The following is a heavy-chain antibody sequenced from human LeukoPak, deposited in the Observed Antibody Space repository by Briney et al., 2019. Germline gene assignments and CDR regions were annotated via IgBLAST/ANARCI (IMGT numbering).Heavy chain of an antibody. Sequence: PGGSLRLSCVASGFTFSSYWMHWVRQDPRKGLVWVSRINGDGRNINYADSVRGRFTISRDNAKNTLYLQMNSLRAEDTAVYYCARELGGYSYGSGAFDIWGQGTMVTVSS. CDR1: GFTFSSYW. CDR2: INGDGRNI. V-gene: IGHV3-74*01. CDR3: ARELGGYSYGSGAFDI. J-gene: IGHJ3*02. D-gene: IGHD5-18*01.